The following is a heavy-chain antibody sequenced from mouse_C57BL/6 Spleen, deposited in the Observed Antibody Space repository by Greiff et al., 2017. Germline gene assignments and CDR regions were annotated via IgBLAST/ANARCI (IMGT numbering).Heavy chain of an antibody. D-gene: IGHD1-1*01. CDR1: GYTFTDYE. V-gene: IGHV1-15*01. CDR3: SYYYGSRGVMDY. CDR2: IDPETGGT. J-gene: IGHJ4*01. Sequence: QVQLKESGAELVRPGASVTLSCKASGYTFTDYEMHWVKQTPVHGLEWIGAIDPETGGTAYNQKFKGKAILTADKSSSTAYMELRSLTSEDSAVYYCSYYYGSRGVMDYWGQRTSVTVSS.